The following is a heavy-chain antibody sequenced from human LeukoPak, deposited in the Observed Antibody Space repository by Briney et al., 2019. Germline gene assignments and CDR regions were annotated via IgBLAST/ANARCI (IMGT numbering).Heavy chain of an antibody. CDR3: AREGDSGYVELDP. J-gene: IGHJ5*02. D-gene: IGHD5-12*01. V-gene: IGHV1-2*02. Sequence: ASVKVSCKASGYTFTGYYMHWVRQAPGQGLEWMGWINPNSGGTNYAQKFQGRVTMTRDTSISTAYMELSRLRSDDTAVYYCAREGDSGYVELDPWGQGTLVTVSS. CDR2: INPNSGGT. CDR1: GYTFTGYY.